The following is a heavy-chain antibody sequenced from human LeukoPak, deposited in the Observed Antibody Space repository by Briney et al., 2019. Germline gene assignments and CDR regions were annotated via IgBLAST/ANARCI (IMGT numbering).Heavy chain of an antibody. J-gene: IGHJ3*02. CDR3: ATLVGAMYAFDI. V-gene: IGHV1-24*01. Sequence: GASVKVSCKVSGYTLTELSMHWVRQAPGKGREWRGGFDPEDGETIYAQKFQGRVTMTEDTSTDTAYMELSSLRSEDTAVYYCATLVGAMYAFDIWGQGTMVTVSS. CDR2: FDPEDGET. D-gene: IGHD1-26*01. CDR1: GYTLTELS.